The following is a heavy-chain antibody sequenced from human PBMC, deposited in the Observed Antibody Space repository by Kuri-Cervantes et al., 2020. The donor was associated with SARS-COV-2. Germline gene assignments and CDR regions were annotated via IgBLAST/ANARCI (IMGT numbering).Heavy chain of an antibody. V-gene: IGHV3-74*01. CDR3: VRDGNHWNFDY. J-gene: IGHJ4*02. D-gene: IGHD1-1*01. Sequence: GGSLRLSCAASGFTFSGYWINWVRQAPGEVLVWVSSINRDGSYTNNADSVEGRFTLSRDNAKNMLFLQMNRLRAEDTAVYYCVRDGNHWNFDYWGQGTLVTVSS. CDR2: INRDGSYT. CDR1: GFTFSGYW.